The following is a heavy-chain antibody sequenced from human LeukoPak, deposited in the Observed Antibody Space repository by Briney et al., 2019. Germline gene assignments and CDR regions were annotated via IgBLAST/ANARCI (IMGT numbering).Heavy chain of an antibody. J-gene: IGHJ4*02. CDR3: ARGGLGVVVTASFDY. CDR1: GFTFSDFP. Sequence: GGSLRLSCAASGFTFSDFPMIWVRQAPGKGLEWVSTIFPSSVEIHYADSVKGRFTISRDNSKNTLYLQMNSLRAEDTAVYYCARGGLGVVVTASFDYWGQGTLVTVSS. V-gene: IGHV3-23*01. D-gene: IGHD2-21*02. CDR2: IFPSSVEI.